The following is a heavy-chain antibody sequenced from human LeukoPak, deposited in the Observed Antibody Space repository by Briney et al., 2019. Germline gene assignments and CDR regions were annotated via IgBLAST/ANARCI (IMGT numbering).Heavy chain of an antibody. J-gene: IGHJ5*02. Sequence: SETLSLTCAVYGGSFSGYYWSWIRQPPGKGLEWIGEINHSGSTNYNPSLKSRVTISVDTSKNQFSLKPSSVTAADTAVYYCARVSPRYCSSTSCYQEGRFDPWGQGTLVTVSS. V-gene: IGHV4-34*01. CDR1: GGSFSGYY. CDR2: INHSGST. CDR3: ARVSPRYCSSTSCYQEGRFDP. D-gene: IGHD2-2*01.